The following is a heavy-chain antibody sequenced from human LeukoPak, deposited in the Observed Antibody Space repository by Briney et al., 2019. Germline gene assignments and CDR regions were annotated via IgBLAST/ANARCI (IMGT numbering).Heavy chain of an antibody. CDR1: GFTVSSNY. CDR3: AKAPAYYFYGMDV. V-gene: IGHV3-9*01. CDR2: ITWNTGNI. J-gene: IGHJ6*02. Sequence: PGGSLRLSCAASGFTVSSNYMSWVRQAPGKGLEWVSGITWNTGNIGYADSVKGRFTISRDNAKNSLYLQMNSLRVEDTALYYCAKAPAYYFYGMDVWGQGTTVAVSS. D-gene: IGHD2-2*01.